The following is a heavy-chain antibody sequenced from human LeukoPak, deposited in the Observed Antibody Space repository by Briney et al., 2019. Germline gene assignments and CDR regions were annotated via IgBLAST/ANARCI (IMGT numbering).Heavy chain of an antibody. CDR1: GGSISSYY. J-gene: IGHJ5*02. CDR3: ARVAGLNSSGSYRANWFDP. Sequence: KSSETLSLTCTVSGGSISSYYWSWIRQPPGKGLEWIGDIYYSGSTNYNPSLKSRVTISVDTSKNQFSLKLSSVTAADTAVYYCARVAGLNSSGSYRANWFDPWGQGTLVTVSS. CDR2: IYYSGST. V-gene: IGHV4-59*01. D-gene: IGHD6-19*01.